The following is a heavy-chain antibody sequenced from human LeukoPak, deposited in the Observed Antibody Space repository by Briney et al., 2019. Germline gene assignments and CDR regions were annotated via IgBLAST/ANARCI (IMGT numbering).Heavy chain of an antibody. CDR3: VKGATGI. V-gene: IGHV3-30*04. CDR1: GFTFSSYA. Sequence: GGSLRLSCAASGFTFSSYAMHWVRQAPGKGLEWVAVISYDGSNKYYADSVKGRFTISRDNSKNTLYLQMNSLRAEDTAVYYCVKGATGIWGQGTMVTVSS. J-gene: IGHJ3*02. CDR2: ISYDGSNK.